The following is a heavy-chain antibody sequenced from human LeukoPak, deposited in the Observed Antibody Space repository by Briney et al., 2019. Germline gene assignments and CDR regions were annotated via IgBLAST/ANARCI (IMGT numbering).Heavy chain of an antibody. CDR3: ARGPTKYGYVAY. J-gene: IGHJ4*02. CDR2: IIPIFGTA. Sequence: VASVKVSCEASGCTFSSYAISWVRQAPGQGLEWMGGIIPIFGTANYAQKFQGRVTITTDESTSTAYMELSSLRSEDTAVYYRARGPTKYGYVAYWSQGTLVTVSS. CDR1: GCTFSSYA. D-gene: IGHD3-16*01. V-gene: IGHV1-69*05.